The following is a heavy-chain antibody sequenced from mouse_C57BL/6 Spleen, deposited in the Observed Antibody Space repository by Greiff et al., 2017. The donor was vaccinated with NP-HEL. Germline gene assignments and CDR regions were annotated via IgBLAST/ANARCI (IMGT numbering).Heavy chain of an antibody. CDR3: ARAYYGNPYFDY. V-gene: IGHV5-17*01. CDR2: ISSGSSTI. CDR1: GFTFSDYG. Sequence: EVKLVESGGGLVKPGGSLKLSCAASGFTFSDYGMHWVRQAPETGLEWVAYISSGSSTIYYADTVKGRFTISRDNAKNTLFLQMTSLRSEDTAMYYCARAYYGNPYFDYWGQGTTLTVSS. D-gene: IGHD2-10*01. J-gene: IGHJ2*01.